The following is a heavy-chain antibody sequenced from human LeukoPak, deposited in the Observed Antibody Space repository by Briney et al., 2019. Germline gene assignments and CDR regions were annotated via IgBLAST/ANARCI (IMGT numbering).Heavy chain of an antibody. D-gene: IGHD1-1*01. CDR3: ARDGLRYNWNDFDY. Sequence: PGRSLRLSCAASGFTFSSYAMHWVRQAPGKGLEWVAVTSYDGSNKYYADSVKGRFTISRDNSKNTLYLQMNSLRAEDTAVYYCARDGLRYNWNDFDYWGQGTLVTVSS. CDR2: TSYDGSNK. V-gene: IGHV3-30-3*01. J-gene: IGHJ4*02. CDR1: GFTFSSYA.